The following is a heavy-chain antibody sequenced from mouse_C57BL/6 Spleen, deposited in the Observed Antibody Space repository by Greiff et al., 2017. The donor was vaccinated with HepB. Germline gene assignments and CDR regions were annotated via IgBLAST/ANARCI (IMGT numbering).Heavy chain of an antibody. Sequence: QVQLQQSGPELVKPGASVKISCKASGYAFSSSWMNWVKQRPGKGLEWIGRIYPGDGDTNYNGKFKGKATLTADKSSSTAYMQLRSLTSEDSAVYFCARTRATRDAMDYWGQGTSVTVSS. CDR2: IYPGDGDT. J-gene: IGHJ4*01. D-gene: IGHD2-13*01. CDR3: ARTRATRDAMDY. V-gene: IGHV1-82*01. CDR1: GYAFSSSW.